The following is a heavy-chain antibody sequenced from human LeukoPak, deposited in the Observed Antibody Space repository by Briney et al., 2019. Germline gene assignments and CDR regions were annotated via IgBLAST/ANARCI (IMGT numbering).Heavy chain of an antibody. J-gene: IGHJ3*02. V-gene: IGHV3-9*01. CDR1: GFTFDDHA. CDR2: INWNSDNI. Sequence: GRSLRLSCAASGFTFDDHAMYWVRQAPGKGLEWVSGINWNSDNIGYADSVKGRFTISRDDAKNSLFLQMNSLRAEDTALYYCARASYYYDTTGLGADDIWGQGTLVTVSS. CDR3: ARASYYYDTTGLGADDI. D-gene: IGHD3-22*01.